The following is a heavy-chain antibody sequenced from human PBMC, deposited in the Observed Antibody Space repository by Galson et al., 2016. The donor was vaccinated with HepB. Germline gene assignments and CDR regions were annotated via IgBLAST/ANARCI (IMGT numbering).Heavy chain of an antibody. CDR3: ARASIGHFDF. J-gene: IGHJ4*02. CDR2: IFSGGST. V-gene: IGHV3-53*01. CDR1: DFTVNSHY. D-gene: IGHD2/OR15-2a*01. Sequence: SLRLSCAASDFTVNSHYLTWVRQAPGKGLEWVSIIFSGGSTFYADSVKGRFTISRDDSKNTLYLQMDSLRDEDTAVYFCARASIGHFDFWGQGILVTVSS.